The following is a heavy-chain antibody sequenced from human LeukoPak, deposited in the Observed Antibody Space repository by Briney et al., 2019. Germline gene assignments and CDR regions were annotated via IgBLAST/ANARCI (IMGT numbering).Heavy chain of an antibody. CDR3: AKGNSARSGSYYGDY. CDR2: ISGSGSST. D-gene: IGHD1-26*01. CDR1: GFTFDSYA. Sequence: GGSLRLSCAASGFTFDSYAMSWVRQAPGRGLEWVSSISGSGSSTYYADSVKGRFTISRDNSKNTLYLQMDSLRIEDPAEYYCAKGNSARSGSYYGDYWGQGTLVTVSS. J-gene: IGHJ4*02. V-gene: IGHV3-23*01.